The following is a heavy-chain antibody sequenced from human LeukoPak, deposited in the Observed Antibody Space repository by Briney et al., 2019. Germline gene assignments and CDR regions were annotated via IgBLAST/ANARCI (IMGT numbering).Heavy chain of an antibody. CDR2: ISYDGSNK. J-gene: IGHJ4*02. CDR3: AILAMYYDSSGYTFDY. CDR1: EFTFSNYG. D-gene: IGHD3-22*01. Sequence: GGSLRLSCAASEFTFSNYGMHWVRQAPGKGLEWVAVISYDGSNKYYADSVKGRFTISRDNSKNTLYLQMNSLRAEDTAVYYCAILAMYYDSSGYTFDYWGQGTLVTVSS. V-gene: IGHV3-30*03.